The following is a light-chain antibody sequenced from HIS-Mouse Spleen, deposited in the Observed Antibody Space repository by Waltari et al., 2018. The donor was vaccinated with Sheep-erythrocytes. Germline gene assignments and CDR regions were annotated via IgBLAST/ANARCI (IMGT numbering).Light chain of an antibody. CDR3: QAWDSSTVV. Sequence: SYELTQPPSVSVSPGQTASITCSGDKLGDKYACGYHQKPGQSPVLVIYQDSKRPSGIPERFSGADSGHTAPLTISGTQAMDEADSYCQAWDSSTVVFGGGTKLTVL. CDR1: KLGDKY. J-gene: IGLJ3*02. CDR2: QDS. V-gene: IGLV3-1*01.